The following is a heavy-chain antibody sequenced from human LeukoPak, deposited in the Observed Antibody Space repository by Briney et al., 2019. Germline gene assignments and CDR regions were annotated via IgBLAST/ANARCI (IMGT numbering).Heavy chain of an antibody. CDR3: AKGSYYDSSGTYYFDY. D-gene: IGHD3-22*01. CDR2: ISGNGDNT. Sequence: GGSLRLSRAASGFTFSSYAMSWVRQAPGKGLEWVSAISGNGDNTYYADSVKGQFTISRDNSKNTLYLQMNSLRAEDTALYYCAKGSYYDSSGTYYFDYWGQGTLVTVSS. CDR1: GFTFSSYA. V-gene: IGHV3-23*01. J-gene: IGHJ4*02.